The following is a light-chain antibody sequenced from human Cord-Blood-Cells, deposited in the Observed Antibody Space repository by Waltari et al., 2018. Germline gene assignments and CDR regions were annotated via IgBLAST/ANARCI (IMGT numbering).Light chain of an antibody. J-gene: IGKJ2*01. V-gene: IGKV4-1*01. CDR3: QQYYSTPQYT. Sequence: DIVMTQSPDSLAVSLGERATINCKSSQSVLYSSNNKNYLAWYQQKPGQPPKLLIYWASTRESGVPDRCSGSGSGTDFTLTISSLQAEDVAVYYGQQYYSTPQYTFGQGTKLEIK. CDR2: WAS. CDR1: QSVLYSSNNKNY.